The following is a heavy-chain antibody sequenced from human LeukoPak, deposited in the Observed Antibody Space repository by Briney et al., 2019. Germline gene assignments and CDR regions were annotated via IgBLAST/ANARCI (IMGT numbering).Heavy chain of an antibody. V-gene: IGHV3-64*05. CDR3: VYQVQGVVK. D-gene: IGHD3-3*01. CDR2: ISGDGART. J-gene: IGHJ4*02. Sequence: PGRSLRLSCAASRFTFSNYVMHWVRQAPGKGLEYVSGISGDGARTYYADSVKGRFTISRDNSKNTLFVQMTSLRAEDTAVYYCVYQVQGVVKWGQGTLVTVSS. CDR1: RFTFSNYV.